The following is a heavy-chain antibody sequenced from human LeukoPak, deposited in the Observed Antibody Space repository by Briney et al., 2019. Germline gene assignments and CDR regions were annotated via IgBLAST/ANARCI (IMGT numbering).Heavy chain of an antibody. V-gene: IGHV3-11*01. Sequence: GGSLRLSCAASGFTFSDYYMSRIRQAPGKGLEWVSYISSSGSTIYYADSVKGRFTISRDNAKNSLYLQMNSLRAEDTAVYYCAAERPLQPFDYWGQGTLVTVSS. CDR1: GFTFSDYY. D-gene: IGHD1-1*01. CDR2: ISSSGSTI. J-gene: IGHJ4*02. CDR3: AAERPLQPFDY.